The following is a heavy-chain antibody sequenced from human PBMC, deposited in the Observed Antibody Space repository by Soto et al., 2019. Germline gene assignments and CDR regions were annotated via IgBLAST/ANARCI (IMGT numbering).Heavy chain of an antibody. Sequence: QLQLQESGPGLVKPSETLSLTCTVSGGSISRSNYYWGWIRQPPGKGLEWIGSSYYSGTTYYNPSLQSRVTISVDTSKNQVSLKLSSVTAGDTAVYYCARAYCSGTSCYGGTYFYYYYAMDVWGQGTTVTVSS. CDR2: SYYSGTT. V-gene: IGHV4-39*01. CDR1: GGSISRSNYY. CDR3: ARAYCSGTSCYGGTYFYYYYAMDV. J-gene: IGHJ6*02. D-gene: IGHD2-2*01.